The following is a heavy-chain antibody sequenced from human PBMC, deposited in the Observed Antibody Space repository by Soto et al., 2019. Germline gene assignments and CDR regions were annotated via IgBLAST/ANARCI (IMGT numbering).Heavy chain of an antibody. J-gene: IGHJ6*02. D-gene: IGHD2-2*02. CDR3: ARNADIGDIGLVPAAINAMDV. V-gene: IGHV1-3*01. Sequence: ASVKVSCKASGYTFTSYAMHWVRQAPGQRLEWMGWINAGNGNTKYSQKFQGRVTITADKSTSTAYMELSSLRSEDTAVYYCARNADIGDIGLVPAAINAMDVWGRGTTVTVSS. CDR2: INAGNGNT. CDR1: GYTFTSYA.